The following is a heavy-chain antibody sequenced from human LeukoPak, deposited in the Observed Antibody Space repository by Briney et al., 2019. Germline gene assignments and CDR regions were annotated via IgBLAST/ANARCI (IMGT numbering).Heavy chain of an antibody. CDR2: IKQDGSEK. J-gene: IGHJ4*02. CDR3: ARDTGDYGSGSYGL. Sequence: GGSLRLSCAASGFTFSSYWMSWVRQAPGKGLEWVANIKQDGSEKYYVDSVKGRFTISRDNAKNSLYLQMNSLRAEDTAVYYCARDTGDYGSGSYGLWGQGTLVTVSS. V-gene: IGHV3-7*03. CDR1: GFTFSSYW. D-gene: IGHD3-10*01.